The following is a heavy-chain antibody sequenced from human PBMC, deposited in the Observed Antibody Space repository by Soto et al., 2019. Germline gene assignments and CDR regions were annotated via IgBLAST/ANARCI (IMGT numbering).Heavy chain of an antibody. CDR1: GGTCINAW. V-gene: IGHV3-15*06. CDR3: TRDCYSTMIVLGFAF. J-gene: IGHJ1*01. CDR2: IKSKTDGGTT. Sequence: GPLRLSCGAAGGTCINAWRSRFLQAPRKGLEWVGRIKSKTDGGTTNFAAPVKDRFAISRDDSKDMVYLQMNSLKTEDTGIYFCTRDCYSTMIVLGFAFWG. D-gene: IGHD3-22*01.